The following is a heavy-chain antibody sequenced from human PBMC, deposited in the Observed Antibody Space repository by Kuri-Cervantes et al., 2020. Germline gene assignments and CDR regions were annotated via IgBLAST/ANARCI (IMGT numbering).Heavy chain of an antibody. CDR1: GFTFDDYA. Sequence: GGSLRLSCAASGFTFDDYAMHWVRQAPGKGLEWVSGISWNSGSIGYADSVKGRFTISRDNSKNTLYLQMNSLRAEDTAVYYCARSFTRPGSRSAYYFDYWGQGTLVTVSS. CDR3: ARSFTRPGSRSAYYFDY. D-gene: IGHD4-17*01. V-gene: IGHV3-9*01. J-gene: IGHJ4*02. CDR2: ISWNSGSI.